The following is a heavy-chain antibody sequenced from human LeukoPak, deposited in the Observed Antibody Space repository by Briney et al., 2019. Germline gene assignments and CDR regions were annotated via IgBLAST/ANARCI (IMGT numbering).Heavy chain of an antibody. Sequence: GGSLRLSCAASGFTFSSYGMHWVRQAPGKGLEWVAVIWYDGSNKYYADSVKGRFTISRDNSKNTLYLQMNSLRAEDTAVYYCAKDKIDSEITMIVSEYHFDYWGQGTLVTVSS. CDR3: AKDKIDSEITMIVSEYHFDY. V-gene: IGHV3-33*06. D-gene: IGHD3-22*01. CDR2: IWYDGSNK. J-gene: IGHJ4*02. CDR1: GFTFSSYG.